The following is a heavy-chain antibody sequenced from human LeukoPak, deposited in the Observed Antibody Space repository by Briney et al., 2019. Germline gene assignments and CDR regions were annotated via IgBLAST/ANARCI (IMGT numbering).Heavy chain of an antibody. D-gene: IGHD3-16*02. CDR3: ARITYDYVWGSYRDYYYYMDV. CDR1: GYTFTGYY. Sequence: ASVKVSCKASGYTFTGYYMHWVRQAPGQGLEWMGWINPNSGGTNYAQKFQGRVTMTTDTSTSTAYMELRSLRSDDTAVYYCARITYDYVWGSYRDYYYYMDVWGKGTTVTVSS. J-gene: IGHJ6*03. V-gene: IGHV1-2*02. CDR2: INPNSGGT.